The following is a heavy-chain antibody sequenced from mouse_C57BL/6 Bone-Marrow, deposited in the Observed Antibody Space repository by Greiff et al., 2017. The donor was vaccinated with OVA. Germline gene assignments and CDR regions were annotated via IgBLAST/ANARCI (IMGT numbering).Heavy chain of an antibody. CDR1: GFTFSDYG. J-gene: IGHJ1*03. CDR2: ISSGSSTI. CDR3: AITGNWYFDV. D-gene: IGHD4-1*01. Sequence: EVQLVESGGGLVKPGGSLKLSCAASGFTFSDYGMHWVRQAPEKGLEWVAYISSGSSTISYADTVKGRITISRDTAKHTLFLQMTSLRSEDTAMYYCAITGNWYFDVWGTGTTVTVSS. V-gene: IGHV5-17*01.